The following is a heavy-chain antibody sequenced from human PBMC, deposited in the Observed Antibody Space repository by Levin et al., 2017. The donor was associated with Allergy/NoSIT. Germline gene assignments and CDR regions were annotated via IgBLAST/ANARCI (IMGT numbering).Heavy chain of an antibody. Sequence: GGSLRLSCAASGFTFSSYAMSWVRQAPGKGLEWVSGISGSGGSTYYADSVKGRFTISRDNSKNTLYLQMNSLRAEDTAVYYCAKDSGSGYYESSGYYTDWGQGTLVTVSS. CDR2: ISGSGGST. D-gene: IGHD3-22*01. V-gene: IGHV3-23*01. J-gene: IGHJ4*02. CDR3: AKDSGSGYYESSGYYTD. CDR1: GFTFSSYA.